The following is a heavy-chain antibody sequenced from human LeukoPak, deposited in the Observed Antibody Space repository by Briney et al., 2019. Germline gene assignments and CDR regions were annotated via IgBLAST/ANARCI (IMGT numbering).Heavy chain of an antibody. CDR3: ARERAYCSSTSCYIRGIDY. CDR1: GGTFSSYA. CDR2: IIPIFGIA. V-gene: IGHV1-69*04. Sequence: ASVKVSCKASGGTFSSYAISWVRQAPGQGLEWMGRIIPIFGIANYAQKFQGRVTITADKSTGTAYMELSSLRSEDTAVYYCARERAYCSSTSCYIRGIDYWGQGTLVTVSS. D-gene: IGHD2-2*02. J-gene: IGHJ4*02.